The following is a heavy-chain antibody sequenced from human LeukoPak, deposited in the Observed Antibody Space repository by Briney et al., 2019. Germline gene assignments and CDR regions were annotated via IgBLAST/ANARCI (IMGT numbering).Heavy chain of an antibody. V-gene: IGHV1/OR15-1*01. J-gene: IGHJ4*02. D-gene: IGHD3-22*01. Sequence: ASVKVSCKASGYIFTDYYMHWVRQAPGQELGWMGRINPNSGGTNYAQKFQGRVTMTRDTSISTAYTELSSLRSEDTAVYYCATVVHYYDSSGYYYWFDYWGQGTLVTVSS. CDR1: GYIFTDYY. CDR2: INPNSGGT. CDR3: ATVVHYYDSSGYYYWFDY.